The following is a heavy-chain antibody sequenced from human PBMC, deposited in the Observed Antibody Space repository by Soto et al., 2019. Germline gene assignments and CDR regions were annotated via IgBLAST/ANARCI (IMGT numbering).Heavy chain of an antibody. J-gene: IGHJ4*02. D-gene: IGHD6-13*01. Sequence: WGSLRLSCAASGFTFSSYAMHWVRQAPGKGLEWVAVISYDGSNKYYADSVKGRFTISRDNSKNTLYLQMNSLRAEDTAVYYCARDTPYSSSWGNFDYWGQGTLVTVSS. V-gene: IGHV3-30-3*01. CDR2: ISYDGSNK. CDR1: GFTFSSYA. CDR3: ARDTPYSSSWGNFDY.